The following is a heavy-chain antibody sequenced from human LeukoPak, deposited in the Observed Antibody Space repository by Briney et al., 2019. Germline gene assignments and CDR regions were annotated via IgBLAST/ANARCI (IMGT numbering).Heavy chain of an antibody. CDR3: ASGRTASSYSVSHTDAFDI. J-gene: IGHJ3*02. D-gene: IGHD1-26*01. CDR2: FNWNGGST. V-gene: IGHV3-20*04. CDR1: GFIFDNYG. Sequence: PGRSLRLSCAASGFIFDNYGMSWVRQAPGKGLEWVSGFNWNGGSTGYADSVRGRFTISRDNAKNSLHLQMNSLRAEDTALYYCASGRTASSYSVSHTDAFDIWGQGTMVTVSS.